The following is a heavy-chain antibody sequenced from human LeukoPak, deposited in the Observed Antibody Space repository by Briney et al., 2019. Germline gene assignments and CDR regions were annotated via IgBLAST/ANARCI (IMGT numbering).Heavy chain of an antibody. CDR3: ARDVLYGDYFDY. CDR1: GFTFSDYE. V-gene: IGHV3-48*03. CDR2: INGRGTTV. J-gene: IGHJ4*02. Sequence: GGSLRLSCAASGFTFSDYEINWVRQAPGKGLEWVSYINGRGTTVYYADSVKGRFTISRDNAKNSLYLQMNSLRAEDTAVYYCARDVLYGDYFDYWGQGTLVTVSS. D-gene: IGHD4/OR15-4a*01.